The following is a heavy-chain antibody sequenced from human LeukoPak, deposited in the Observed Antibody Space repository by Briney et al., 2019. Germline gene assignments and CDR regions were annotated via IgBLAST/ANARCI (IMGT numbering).Heavy chain of an antibody. J-gene: IGHJ1*01. CDR1: GGSFSGYY. CDR2: INHSGST. Sequence: SETLSLTCAVYGGSFSGYYWSWIRQPPGKGLEWIGEINHSGSTNYNPSLKSRVTISVDTSKNQFSLKLSSVTAADTAVYYCARSIRYRHGGYFQHWGQGTLVTVSS. CDR3: ARSIRYRHGGYFQH. D-gene: IGHD6-13*01. V-gene: IGHV4-34*01.